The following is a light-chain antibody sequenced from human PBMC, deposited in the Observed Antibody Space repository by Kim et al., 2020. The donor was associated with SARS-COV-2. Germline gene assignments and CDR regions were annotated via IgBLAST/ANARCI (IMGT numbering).Light chain of an antibody. Sequence: GRSIAISWPGTSSDVGGYNYVSWYRQHPGKAPKLMIYDVSKRPSGVSNRFSGSKSGNTASLTISGLQAEDEADYYCSSYTSSSTVVFGGGTQLTVL. CDR3: SSYTSSSTVV. V-gene: IGLV2-14*04. CDR1: SSDVGGYNY. J-gene: IGLJ2*01. CDR2: DVS.